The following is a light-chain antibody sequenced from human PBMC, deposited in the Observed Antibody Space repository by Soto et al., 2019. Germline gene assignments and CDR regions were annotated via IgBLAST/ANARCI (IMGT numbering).Light chain of an antibody. CDR2: EVT. J-gene: IGLJ1*01. CDR1: SSDVGTYKY. CDR3: SSYAGSNNFV. Sequence: QSVLTQPASVSGSPGQSGTISFTGTSSDVGTYKYVSWYQQHPGKAPKLMIYEVTKRPSGVPDRFSGSKSGNTASLTVSGLQAEDEADYYCSSYAGSNNFVFGTGTKVTVL. V-gene: IGLV2-8*01.